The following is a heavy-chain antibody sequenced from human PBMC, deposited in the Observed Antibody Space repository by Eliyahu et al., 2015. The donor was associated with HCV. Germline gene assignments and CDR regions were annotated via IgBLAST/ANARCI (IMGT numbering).Heavy chain of an antibody. CDR2: IHYSGST. J-gene: IGHJ5*02. CDR3: ASGGGGIAVAGTGGWFDP. V-gene: IGHV4-59*01. D-gene: IGHD6-19*01. Sequence: QVQLQESGPGLVKPSETLSLTCTVSGGSITTXYWSWIRQPPGKGXXWIGXIHYSGSTNXNPSLKRRVTISVDTSKNEFPLKLTSVTAADTAVYYCASGGGGIAVAGTGGWFDPWGQGTLVTVSS. CDR1: GGSITTXY.